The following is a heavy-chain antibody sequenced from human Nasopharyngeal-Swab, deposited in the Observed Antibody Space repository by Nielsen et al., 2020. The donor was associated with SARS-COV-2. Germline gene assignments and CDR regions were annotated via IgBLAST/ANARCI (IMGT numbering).Heavy chain of an antibody. CDR1: GYSFTGYY. CDR2: LNPNSGGP. D-gene: IGHD3-10*01. Sequence: ASVKVSCKASGYSFTGYYLHWVRQAPGQGPEWVGSLNPNSGGPNYAQKFQGRVTLTLDTSINPAYMDLTSLRSDDTAVYYCAREIYYGSGSYYVDDAFDIWGQGTMVTVSS. CDR3: AREIYYGSGSYYVDDAFDI. V-gene: IGHV1-2*02. J-gene: IGHJ3*02.